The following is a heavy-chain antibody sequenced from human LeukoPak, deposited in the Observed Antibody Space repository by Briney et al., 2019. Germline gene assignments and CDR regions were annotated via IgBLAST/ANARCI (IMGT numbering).Heavy chain of an antibody. J-gene: IGHJ3*02. Sequence: PGGSLRLSCEASGFTFTTYSMTWVRQAPGKGLEWVSIISSGSSAIFSADALKGRFTISRDDAKNLLYLDMNSLRAEDTAVYYCAREGFHAFDIWGQGTMVTVSS. CDR1: GFTFTTYS. CDR3: AREGFHAFDI. V-gene: IGHV3-21*01. D-gene: IGHD2/OR15-2a*01. CDR2: ISSGSSAI.